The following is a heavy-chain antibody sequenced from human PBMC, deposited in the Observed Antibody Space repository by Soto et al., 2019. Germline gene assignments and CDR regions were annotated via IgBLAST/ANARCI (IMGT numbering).Heavy chain of an antibody. V-gene: IGHV3-9*01. D-gene: IGHD6-25*01. Sequence: VLLVESGGGLVQPGGSLRLSCAVSGFNFGNYAMHWVRQAPGKGLEWVAAVNWNSDKVAYAGSVLGRFTIFRDSAKNSLHLQMNDLTTEDTAFYYCANDKGGTPYYIDSWGQGILVTVSS. CDR3: ANDKGGTPYYIDS. CDR2: VNWNSDKV. CDR1: GFNFGNYA. J-gene: IGHJ4*02.